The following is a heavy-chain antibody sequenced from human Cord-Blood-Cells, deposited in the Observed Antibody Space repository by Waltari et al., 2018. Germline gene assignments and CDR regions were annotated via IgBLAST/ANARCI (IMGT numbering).Heavy chain of an antibody. D-gene: IGHD7-27*01. J-gene: IGHJ4*02. CDR2: INHSGST. CDR1: GGSFSGSY. V-gene: IGHV4-34*01. Sequence: QVQLQQWGAGLLKPSATLSLTCAVYGGSFSGSYWRWIRQPQGKGLEWDGEINHSGSTNYNPSLKSGVTISGGTSKNQFSLKLSTVTAADAGVYYCAGLYTGDPDYWGQGTLGTVSS. CDR3: AGLYTGDPDY.